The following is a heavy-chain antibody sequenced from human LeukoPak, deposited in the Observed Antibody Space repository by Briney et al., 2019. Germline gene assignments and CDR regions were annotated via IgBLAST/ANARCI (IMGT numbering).Heavy chain of an antibody. V-gene: IGHV4-4*08. CDR1: GGHIDSFF. CDR3: AGGGGWLIDY. CDR2: IDNSGST. J-gene: IGHJ4*02. D-gene: IGHD6-19*01. Sequence: PSETLSLTCTVSGGHIDSFFWNWIRQPPGKGLEWIGYIDNSGSTKYNPSLKSRITMSRDTSKNQFSLKLTSVTAADTAMYYCAGGGGWLIDYWGQGTLVSVSS.